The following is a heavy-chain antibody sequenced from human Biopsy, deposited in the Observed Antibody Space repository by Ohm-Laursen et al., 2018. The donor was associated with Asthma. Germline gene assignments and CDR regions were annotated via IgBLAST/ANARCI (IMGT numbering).Heavy chain of an antibody. CDR2: IYYSGST. V-gene: IGHV4-30-4*02. CDR3: ARVTRITIFGVGGIQDY. J-gene: IGHJ4*02. D-gene: IGHD3-3*01. CDR1: GGSISSGDYY. Sequence: SDTLSLTCTVSGGSISSGDYYWSWIRQPPGKGLEWIGYIYYSGSTNYNPSLKSRVTISVDTSKNQFSLKLSSVTAADTAVYYCARVTRITIFGVGGIQDYWGQGTPVTVSS.